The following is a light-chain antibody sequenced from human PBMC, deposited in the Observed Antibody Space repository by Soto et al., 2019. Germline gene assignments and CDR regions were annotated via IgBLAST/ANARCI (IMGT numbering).Light chain of an antibody. CDR3: HVWDSSRDHPL. V-gene: IGLV3-21*04. J-gene: IGLJ2*01. Sequence: SYELTQPPSVSVAPGKTARITCGGINMGSKHVHWYQQKPGQAPVLVIYYDTDRPSGIPERFSGANSGNTATLTISRVEAGDEADYYCHVWDSSRDHPLFGGGTKVTVL. CDR1: NMGSKH. CDR2: YDT.